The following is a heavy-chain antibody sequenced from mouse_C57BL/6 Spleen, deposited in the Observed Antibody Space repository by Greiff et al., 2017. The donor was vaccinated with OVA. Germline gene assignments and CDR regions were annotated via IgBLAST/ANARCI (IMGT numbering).Heavy chain of an antibody. CDR2: INPSNGGT. V-gene: IGHV1-53*01. CDR3: AREGATMVTTDGDY. Sequence: QVQLKQPGTELVKPGASVKLSCKASGYTFTSYWMHWVKQRPGQGLEWIGNINPSNGGTNYNEKFKSKATLTVDKSSSTAYMQLSSLTSEDSAVYYCAREGATMVTTDGDYWGQGTTLTVSS. J-gene: IGHJ2*01. CDR1: GYTFTSYW. D-gene: IGHD2-2*01.